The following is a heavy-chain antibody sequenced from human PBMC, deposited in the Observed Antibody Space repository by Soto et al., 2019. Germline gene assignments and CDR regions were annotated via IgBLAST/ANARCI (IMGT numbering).Heavy chain of an antibody. CDR1: GFTFSSYW. V-gene: IGHV3-74*01. CDR3: ARDTLVVVAANYYYYMDV. CDR2: INSDGSST. D-gene: IGHD2-15*01. J-gene: IGHJ6*03. Sequence: PGGSLRLSCAASGFTFSSYWMHWVRQAPGKGLVWVSRINSDGSSTSYADSVKGRFTISRDNAKNTLYLQMNSLRAEDTAVYYCARDTLVVVAANYYYYMDVWGKGTTVTVSS.